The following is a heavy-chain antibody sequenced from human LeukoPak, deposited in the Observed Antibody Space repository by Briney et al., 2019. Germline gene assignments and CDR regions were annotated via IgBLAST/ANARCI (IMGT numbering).Heavy chain of an antibody. CDR3: AKDNAPQLLNYIDY. CDR1: GFTFDDYA. J-gene: IGHJ4*02. CDR2: INWYSCII. D-gene: IGHD2-2*01. Sequence: GRSLRLSFAGSGFTFDDYAMHWVRPAPGRGLEGVSCINWYSCIIGDALSVKGRFTIYRDNAKTSLYLQMNSLRAEDTALYYCAKDNAPQLLNYIDYWGQGTLVTVSP. V-gene: IGHV3-9*01.